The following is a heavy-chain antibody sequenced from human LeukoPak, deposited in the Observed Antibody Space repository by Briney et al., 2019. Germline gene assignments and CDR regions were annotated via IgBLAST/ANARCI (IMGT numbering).Heavy chain of an antibody. CDR3: ARDQQTTVTTQHYYYYMDV. D-gene: IGHD4-17*01. J-gene: IGHJ6*03. Sequence: PGGSLRLSCAASGFTFSSYAMNWVRQAPGKGLEWVSYISSSGSTIYYADSVKGRFTISRDNAKNSLYLQMNSLRAEDTAVYYCARDQQTTVTTQHYYYYMDVWGKGTTVTVSS. CDR2: ISSSGSTI. V-gene: IGHV3-48*03. CDR1: GFTFSSYA.